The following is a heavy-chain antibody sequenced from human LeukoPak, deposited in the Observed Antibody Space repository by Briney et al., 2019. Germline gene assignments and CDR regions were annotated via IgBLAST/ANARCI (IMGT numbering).Heavy chain of an antibody. D-gene: IGHD3-10*01. J-gene: IGHJ4*02. Sequence: GGSLRLSCTASGFSFREFAVTWVRQAPGKGLEWVGFIRSKGYGGTPEYAASVKGRFSISRDDSKSIAYLQLNSLKTEDTAVYYCARDKVYGSGSFTDYWGQGTLVTVSS. CDR1: GFSFREFA. CDR3: ARDKVYGSGSFTDY. CDR2: IRSKGYGGTP. V-gene: IGHV3-49*04.